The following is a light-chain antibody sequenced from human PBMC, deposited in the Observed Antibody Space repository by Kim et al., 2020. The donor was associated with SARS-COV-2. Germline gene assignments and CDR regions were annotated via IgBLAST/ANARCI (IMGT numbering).Light chain of an antibody. CDR3: RQDNSCSNT. CDR1: QSVSNN. CDR2: GAF. V-gene: IGKV3-15*01. J-gene: IGKJ2*01. Sequence: SVYPGERATLHDRASQSVSNNLAWYQQKPGQAPRLLIYGAFTRATGIPVRFSASASETEFTLTINSLQSEDFAVYYYRQDNSCSNTFGQGPMLDI.